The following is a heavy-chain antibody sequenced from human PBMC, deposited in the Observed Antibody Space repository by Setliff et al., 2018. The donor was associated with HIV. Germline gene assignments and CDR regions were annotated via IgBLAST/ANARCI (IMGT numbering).Heavy chain of an antibody. CDR3: ARSGFGSGSYAYYGLDV. V-gene: IGHV4-39*07. Sequence: PSETLSLTCTVSGGSITINSYYWGWIRQPPGKGLESIGTIYYSGTTYYNPSLKSRITISVDTSKNQFSLKLNSVTAADTAVYYCARSGFGSGSYAYYGLDVWGQGTTVTVSS. J-gene: IGHJ6*02. D-gene: IGHD1-26*01. CDR1: GGSITINSYY. CDR2: IYYSGTT.